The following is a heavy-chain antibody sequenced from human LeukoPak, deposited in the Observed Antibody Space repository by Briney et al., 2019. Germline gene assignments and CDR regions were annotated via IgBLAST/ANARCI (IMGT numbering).Heavy chain of an antibody. CDR3: AKKRGYTYGDPFDY. CDR1: GFTFSSYA. D-gene: IGHD5-18*01. Sequence: PGGSLRLSCAASGFTFSSYAMSWVRQAPGKGLVWVSAISGSGGSTYYADSVKGRFTISRDNSENTLYLQMDSLRAEDTAVYYCAKKRGYTYGDPFDYWGQGTLVTVSS. CDR2: ISGSGGST. J-gene: IGHJ4*02. V-gene: IGHV3-23*01.